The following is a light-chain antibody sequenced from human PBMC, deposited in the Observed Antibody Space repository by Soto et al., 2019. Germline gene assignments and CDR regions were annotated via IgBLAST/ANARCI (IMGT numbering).Light chain of an antibody. Sequence: QSVLTQPRSVSGSPGQSVTISCTGTSSDVGGYNYVSWYQQHPGKAPKLMIYDVSKRPSGVPDRFSGSKSGNTASLTISGLQAEDEADYYCCSYAGSYTFGVFGTGTKPTVL. V-gene: IGLV2-11*01. CDR3: CSYAGSYTFGV. CDR2: DVS. CDR1: SSDVGGYNY. J-gene: IGLJ1*01.